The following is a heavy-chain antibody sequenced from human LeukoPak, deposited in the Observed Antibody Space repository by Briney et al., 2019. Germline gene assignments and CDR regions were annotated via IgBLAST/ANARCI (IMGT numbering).Heavy chain of an antibody. Sequence: SETLSLTCTVSGGSISSYYWSWIRQPPGKGLEWIGYIYYSGSTDYNPSLKSRVTISVDTSKNQFSLKLSSVTAADTAVYYCARGGDGYNPGLFDYWGQGTLVTVSS. J-gene: IGHJ4*02. CDR2: IYYSGST. V-gene: IGHV4-59*01. CDR1: GGSISSYY. CDR3: ARGGDGYNPGLFDY. D-gene: IGHD5-24*01.